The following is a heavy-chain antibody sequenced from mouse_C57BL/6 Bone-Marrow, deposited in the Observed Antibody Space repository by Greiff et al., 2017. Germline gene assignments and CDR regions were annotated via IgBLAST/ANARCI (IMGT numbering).Heavy chain of an antibody. D-gene: IGHD2-3*01. V-gene: IGHV1-63*01. Sequence: VKLQESGAELVRPGTSVKMSCKASGYTFTNYWIGWAKQRPGHGLEWIGDIYPGGGYTNYNEKFKGKATLTADKYSSTAYMQFSSLTSEDSAIYYCARVGYYVSYYAMDYWGQGTSVTVSS. CDR1: GYTFTNYW. CDR2: IYPGGGYT. CDR3: ARVGYYVSYYAMDY. J-gene: IGHJ4*01.